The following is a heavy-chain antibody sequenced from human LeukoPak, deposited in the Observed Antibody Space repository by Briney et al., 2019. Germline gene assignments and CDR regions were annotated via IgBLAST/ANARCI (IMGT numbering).Heavy chain of an antibody. J-gene: IGHJ4*02. CDR2: IYSGGST. V-gene: IGHV3-53*01. CDR1: GFPLSNNY. D-gene: IGHD5-24*01. Sequence: PGGSLRLSCAAPGFPLSNNYMARVRQAPGKGLEWVPVIYSGGSTSYADSVKGRFIISRYNSKNTLYLQMNSLRAEDTAVYYCARGGRDGYDLAYWGQGTLVTVSS. CDR3: ARGGRDGYDLAY.